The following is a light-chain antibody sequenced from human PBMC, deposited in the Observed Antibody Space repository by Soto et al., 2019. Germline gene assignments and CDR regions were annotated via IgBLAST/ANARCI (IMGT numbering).Light chain of an antibody. CDR3: QQYGASPLT. V-gene: IGKV3-20*01. CDR1: QTVPNNY. Sequence: EIVLTQSPGTLSLSAGDGVSLSCRASQTVPNNYLAWYQQKPDQAPRLLIFGASNGATGIPDRFGGSGSGTDFTLSISRLEPEEFAVYYCQQYGASPLTFGGGARLEVK. CDR2: GAS. J-gene: IGKJ4*01.